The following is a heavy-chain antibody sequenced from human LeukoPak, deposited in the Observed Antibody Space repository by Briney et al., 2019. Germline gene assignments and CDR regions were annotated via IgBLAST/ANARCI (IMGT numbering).Heavy chain of an antibody. J-gene: IGHJ4*02. CDR1: GYTFTGYY. Sequence: ASVKVSCKASGYTFTGYYMHWVRQAPGQGLEWMGWINPNSGGTNYAQKFQGRVTMTRDTSISTVYMELRRLRSDDTAVYYCARVRDYYDASAYYFVYWGQGTLVTVSS. V-gene: IGHV1-2*02. D-gene: IGHD3-22*01. CDR2: INPNSGGT. CDR3: ARVRDYYDASAYYFVY.